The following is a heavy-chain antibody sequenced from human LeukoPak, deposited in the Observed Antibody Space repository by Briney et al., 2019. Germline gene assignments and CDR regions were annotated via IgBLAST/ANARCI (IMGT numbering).Heavy chain of an antibody. CDR2: ISISGNTI. CDR3: ARESTWDAFDV. Sequence: GGSLRLSCAASGFTFSTYEMNWARQAPGKGLEWVSYISISGNTIDYADSVKGRFTMSRDIAKNSLYLQVNSLGPEDTAVYYCARESTWDAFDVWGQGTMVTVSS. V-gene: IGHV3-48*03. J-gene: IGHJ3*01. CDR1: GFTFSTYE.